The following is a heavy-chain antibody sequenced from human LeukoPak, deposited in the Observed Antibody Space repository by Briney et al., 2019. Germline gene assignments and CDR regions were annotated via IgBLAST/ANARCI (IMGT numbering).Heavy chain of an antibody. Sequence: GASVKVSCKASGYTFTGYYMHWVRQAPGQGLEWMGWISAYNGNTNYAQKLQGRVTMTTDTSTSTAYMELRSLRSDDTAVYYCARAPIAVAVGPYFDYWGQGTLVTVSS. J-gene: IGHJ4*02. CDR1: GYTFTGYY. D-gene: IGHD6-19*01. CDR3: ARAPIAVAVGPYFDY. V-gene: IGHV1-18*04. CDR2: ISAYNGNT.